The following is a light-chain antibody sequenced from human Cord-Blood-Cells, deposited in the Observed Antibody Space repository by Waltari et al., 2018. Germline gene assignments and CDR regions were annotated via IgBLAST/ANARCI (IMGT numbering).Light chain of an antibody. CDR3: AAWDDSLSGRV. Sequence: QSVLTQPPSASGTPGQRVTISCSGSSSNIGSNYVYWYQQLPGTAPKLLTYRNNRRPSGVPDRFSGSKSGTSASLAISGLRSEDEADYYCAAWDDSLSGRVFGGGTKLTVL. V-gene: IGLV1-47*01. CDR1: SSNIGSNY. J-gene: IGLJ3*02. CDR2: RNN.